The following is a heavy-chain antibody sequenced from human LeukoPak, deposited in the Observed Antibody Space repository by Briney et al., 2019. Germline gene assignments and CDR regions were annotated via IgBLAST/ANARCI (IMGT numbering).Heavy chain of an antibody. D-gene: IGHD5-24*01. Sequence: GASVKVSCKATGGTFSSYAISWVRQARGQGLEWMGRIIPILGIANYAQKFQGRVTITADKSTSTAYMELSSLRSEDTAVYYCARAPDGYNKVSFDYWGQGTLVTVSS. CDR3: ARAPDGYNKVSFDY. J-gene: IGHJ4*02. V-gene: IGHV1-69*04. CDR1: GGTFSSYA. CDR2: IIPILGIA.